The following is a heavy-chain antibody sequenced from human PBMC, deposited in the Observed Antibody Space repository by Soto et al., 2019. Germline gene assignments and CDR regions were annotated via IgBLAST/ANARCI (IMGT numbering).Heavy chain of an antibody. J-gene: IGHJ4*02. CDR2: MNPNSGNT. D-gene: IGHD3-3*01. Sequence: ASVKVSCKASGYTFTSYDINWVRQATGQGLEWMGWMNPNSGNTGYAQKFQGRVTMTRNTSISTAYMELSSLRSEDTAVYCCARATIFGVVIDYWGQGTLVTVSS. CDR3: ARATIFGVVIDY. V-gene: IGHV1-8*01. CDR1: GYTFTSYD.